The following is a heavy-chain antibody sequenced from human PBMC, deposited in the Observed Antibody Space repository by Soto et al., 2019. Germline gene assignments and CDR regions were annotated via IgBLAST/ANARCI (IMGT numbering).Heavy chain of an antibody. J-gene: IGHJ4*02. CDR3: ARVYNYGSGSCLTPGICYFDF. CDR2: INTSSGHT. Sequence: QVQLVQSGAEVKKPGASVKVSCKASGYTFSSYGVGWVRQAPGQGLEWVGWINTSSGHTQYAQKLQGRVTVTTDTSTNTVYMEVGSLRSDDSAVYYCARVYNYGSGSCLTPGICYFDFWGRGTLVTVSS. V-gene: IGHV1-18*01. CDR1: GYTFSSYG. D-gene: IGHD3-10*01.